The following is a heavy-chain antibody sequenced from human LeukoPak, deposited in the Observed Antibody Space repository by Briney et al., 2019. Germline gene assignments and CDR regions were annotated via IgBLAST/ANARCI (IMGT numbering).Heavy chain of an antibody. CDR1: GGTFSSYA. J-gene: IGHJ4*02. Sequence: SVKVSCKASGGTFSSYAISWVRQAPGQGLEWMGGIIPIFGTANYAQKFQGRITITADESTSTAYMELSSLRSEDTAVYYCARDRSGSYLPYYFDYWGQGTLVTVSS. CDR3: ARDRSGSYLPYYFDY. V-gene: IGHV1-69*13. D-gene: IGHD1-26*01. CDR2: IIPIFGTA.